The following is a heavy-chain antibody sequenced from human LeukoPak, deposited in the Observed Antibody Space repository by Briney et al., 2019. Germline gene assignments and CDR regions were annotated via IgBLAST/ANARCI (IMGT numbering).Heavy chain of an antibody. Sequence: ASVKVSCKASGYTFTDSDITWVRQATGQGLEWMGGMNPNSGTATYAQKFQGRVTITRDTSISTAYLELSRLRSDDTAVYYCARGMSGVVVVPAATEGFDYWGQGTLVTVSS. CDR3: ARGMSGVVVVPAATEGFDY. CDR2: MNPNSGTA. V-gene: IGHV1-8*02. J-gene: IGHJ4*02. CDR1: GYTFTDSD. D-gene: IGHD2-2*01.